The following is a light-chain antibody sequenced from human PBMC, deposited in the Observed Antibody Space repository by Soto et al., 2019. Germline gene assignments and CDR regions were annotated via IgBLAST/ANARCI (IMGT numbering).Light chain of an antibody. J-gene: IGKJ5*01. Sequence: EIVLTQSPGTLSLSPGERATLSCRASQSVSSSYLAWYQQKPGQAPRLLIYGASSRATGIPDRFSGSGSGTEFTPTITSLQSEDFAVYYCQQRSNWPPITFGQGTRVEIK. CDR3: QQRSNWPPIT. V-gene: IGKV3D-20*02. CDR1: QSVSSSY. CDR2: GAS.